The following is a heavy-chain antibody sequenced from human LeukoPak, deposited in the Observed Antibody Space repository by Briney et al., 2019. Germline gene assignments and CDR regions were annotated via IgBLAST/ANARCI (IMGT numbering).Heavy chain of an antibody. D-gene: IGHD4-17*01. Sequence: ASVKVSCKASGYTFTSYGISWVRQAPGQGLEWMGWISAYNGNTNYAQKLQGRVTMTTDTSTSTAYMELRSPRSDDTAVYYCARVDYGDGYFDYWGQGTLVTVSS. V-gene: IGHV1-18*01. CDR1: GYTFTSYG. CDR2: ISAYNGNT. CDR3: ARVDYGDGYFDY. J-gene: IGHJ4*02.